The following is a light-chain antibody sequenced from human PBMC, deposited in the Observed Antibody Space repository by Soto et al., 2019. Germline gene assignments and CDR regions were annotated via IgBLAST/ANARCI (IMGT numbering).Light chain of an antibody. CDR3: CSYAGSCPYV. CDR1: SSDVGSYSY. CDR2: DVS. J-gene: IGLJ1*01. V-gene: IGLV2-11*01. Sequence: QSVLTQPRSVSGSPGQSVTISCTGSSSDVGSYSYVSWYQQHPGKAPKLMIYDVSKRPSGVPDRFSGSKSGNTASLTISGLQAEDEADYYCCSYAGSCPYVFGTGTKVTVL.